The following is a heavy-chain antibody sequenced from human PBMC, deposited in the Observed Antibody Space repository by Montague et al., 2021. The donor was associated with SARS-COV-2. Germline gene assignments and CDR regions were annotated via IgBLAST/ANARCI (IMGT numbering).Heavy chain of an antibody. D-gene: IGHD2-2*01. J-gene: IGHJ5*02. Sequence: SETLSLTCTVSGGSISGSSYYWGWIRKPPGKGLEWIGSIYYSGSTYYNPSLKSRVTIFVDTSKNQFSLKLSSVTAADTAVYYCARLKAPYCSSTSCYSASWFDPWGQGTLVTVSS. CDR2: IYYSGST. V-gene: IGHV4-39*01. CDR1: GGSISGSSYY. CDR3: ARLKAPYCSSTSCYSASWFDP.